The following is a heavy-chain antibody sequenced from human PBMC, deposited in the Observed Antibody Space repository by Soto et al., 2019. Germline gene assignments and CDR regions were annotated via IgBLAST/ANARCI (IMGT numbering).Heavy chain of an antibody. J-gene: IGHJ3*02. Sequence: GSVKVSFKTSGYPFTRYGVSLVRRAPRQGLEWMGWISAYNGNTNYAQKLQGRVTMTTDTSTSTAYMELRSLRSDDTAVYYCARVSKPITMIVVVNSAFDIWGQGTMVTVSS. D-gene: IGHD3-22*01. CDR1: GYPFTRYG. CDR2: ISAYNGNT. V-gene: IGHV1-18*01. CDR3: ARVSKPITMIVVVNSAFDI.